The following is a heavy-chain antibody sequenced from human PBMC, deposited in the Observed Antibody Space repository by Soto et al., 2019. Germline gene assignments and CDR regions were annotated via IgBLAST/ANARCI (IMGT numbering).Heavy chain of an antibody. CDR2: IIPIRGIA. Sequence: QVQLVQSGAEVKKPGSSVKVSCKASGGTFSSYTISWVRQAPGQGLEWMGRIIPIRGIANYAQKFQGRVTITADKSTITAYMELSSLRSEDAAVYYCARASVIVVRDWYFDLWGLGTLVTVSS. CDR3: ARASVIVVRDWYFDL. V-gene: IGHV1-69*02. CDR1: GGTFSSYT. J-gene: IGHJ2*01. D-gene: IGHD3-22*01.